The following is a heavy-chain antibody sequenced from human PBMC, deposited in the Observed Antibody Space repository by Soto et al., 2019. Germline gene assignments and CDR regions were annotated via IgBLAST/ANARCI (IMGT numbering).Heavy chain of an antibody. J-gene: IGHJ3*02. CDR2: IYYIGST. V-gene: IGHV4-31*03. Sequence: KPSETLSLTCTVSGGSISSGGYYWSWIRQHPGKGLEWIGYIYYIGSTYYNPSLKSRVSISVDTSKNQFSLKLSSVTAADTAVYYCARFYMVRGVMGAFDIRGQGTMVTVS. CDR1: GGSISSGGYY. CDR3: ARFYMVRGVMGAFDI. D-gene: IGHD3-10*01.